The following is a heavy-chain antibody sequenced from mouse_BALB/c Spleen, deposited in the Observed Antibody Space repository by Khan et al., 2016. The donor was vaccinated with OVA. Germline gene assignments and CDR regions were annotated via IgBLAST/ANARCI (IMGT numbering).Heavy chain of an antibody. V-gene: IGHV2-9*02. CDR2: IWAGGST. J-gene: IGHJ2*01. Sequence: QVQLKQSGPGLVAPSQSLSITCTVSGFSLTSYGVHWVRQPPGKGLEWLGVIWAGGSTNYNSDLMSRLSISKDNSKSQVVLKMNSMQIDDTAMYCCARTGFDYWGQGTTLTVSS. D-gene: IGHD4-1*01. CDR1: GFSLTSYG. CDR3: ARTGFDY.